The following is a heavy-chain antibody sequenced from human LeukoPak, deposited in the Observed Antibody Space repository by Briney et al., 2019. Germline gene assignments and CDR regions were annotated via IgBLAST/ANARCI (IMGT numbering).Heavy chain of an antibody. V-gene: IGHV3-30*04. D-gene: IGHD4-17*01. CDR1: GFTFSSYA. CDR3: ARAGLTYLTTVTTWFAY. CDR2: ISYDGSNK. J-gene: IGHJ4*02. Sequence: GGSLRLSCAASGFTFSSYAMYWVHQAPGKGLEWVAVISYDGSNKYYADSVKGRFTISRDNSKNTLYLQMNSLSAEDTAVYYCARAGLTYLTTVTTWFAYWGQGTLVTVSS.